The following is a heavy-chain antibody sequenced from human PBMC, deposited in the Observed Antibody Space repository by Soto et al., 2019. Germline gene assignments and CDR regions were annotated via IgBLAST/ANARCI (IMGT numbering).Heavy chain of an antibody. CDR3: ARVYCSGGSCYEFDY. J-gene: IGHJ4*02. CDR1: GGSISSGGYY. Sequence: QVQLQESGPGLVKPSQTLSLTCTVSGGSISSGGYYWSWIPQHPGKGLEWIGYIYYSGSTYYNPSLKIRVTISVDTSKNQFSLKLSSVTAADTAVYYCARVYCSGGSCYEFDYWGQGTLVTVSS. V-gene: IGHV4-31*03. D-gene: IGHD2-15*01. CDR2: IYYSGST.